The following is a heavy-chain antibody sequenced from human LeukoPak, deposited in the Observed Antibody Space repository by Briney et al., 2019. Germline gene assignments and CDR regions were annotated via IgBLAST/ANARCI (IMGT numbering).Heavy chain of an antibody. Sequence: SQTLSLTCTVSGGSISSGSYYWSWIRQPAGKGLEWIGRIYTSGSTNYNPSLKSRVTISVDTSKNQFSLKLGSVTAADTAVYYCARDNPQSWFDPWGQGTLVTVSS. CDR1: GGSISSGSYY. CDR2: IYTSGST. V-gene: IGHV4-61*02. J-gene: IGHJ5*02. CDR3: ARDNPQSWFDP.